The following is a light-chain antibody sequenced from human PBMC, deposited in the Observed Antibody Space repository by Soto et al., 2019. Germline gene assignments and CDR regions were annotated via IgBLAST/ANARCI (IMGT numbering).Light chain of an antibody. CDR3: QAYDYSLTASV. J-gene: IGLJ3*02. CDR1: SSNLGAGYD. Sequence: QSVLTQPPSVSGAPRQRVTLSCTGNSSNLGAGYDVHRYQQLPGAAPKLVIFGNRNRPSGVPERFSGSKSGTSASLAITGLQAEDEADYYCQAYDYSLTASVFGGGTKLTVL. V-gene: IGLV1-40*01. CDR2: GNR.